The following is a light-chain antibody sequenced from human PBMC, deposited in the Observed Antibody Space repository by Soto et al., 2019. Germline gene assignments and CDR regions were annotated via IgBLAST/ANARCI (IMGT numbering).Light chain of an antibody. V-gene: IGLV2-14*01. CDR3: SSYTSSSPLYV. Sequence: QSVLTQPASVSGSLGQSITISCTGTSSDVGGYNFVSWYQQHPGKAPKLIIYEVSHRPSGVSNRFSGSKSGNTASLTISGLQAEDEADYYCSSYTSSSPLYVFGTGTKLTVL. CDR1: SSDVGGYNF. CDR2: EVS. J-gene: IGLJ1*01.